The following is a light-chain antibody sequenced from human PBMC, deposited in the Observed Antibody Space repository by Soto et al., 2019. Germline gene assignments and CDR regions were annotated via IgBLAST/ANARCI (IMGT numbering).Light chain of an antibody. CDR3: QQYCSALLT. V-gene: IGKV3-20*01. J-gene: IGKJ3*01. CDR1: QSVSSRY. CDR2: GAS. Sequence: EIVLTQSPGTLSLSPGERATLSCRASQSVSSRYLACYQQKPGQAPRLLIYGASSRATGIPDRFSGSGSGTDFTLTISRLEPEDFAVYYCQQYCSALLTFGHGTKVDIK.